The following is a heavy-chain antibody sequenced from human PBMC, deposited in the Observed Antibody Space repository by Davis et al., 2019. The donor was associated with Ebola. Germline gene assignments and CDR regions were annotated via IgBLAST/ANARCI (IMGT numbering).Heavy chain of an antibody. V-gene: IGHV3-23*01. J-gene: IGHJ6*04. CDR3: AKDLGDFWSSYYYISHGMDV. D-gene: IGHD3-3*01. Sequence: ESLKISCAASGFTFSISAMNWVRQTPGKGLEWVSGISGSGGTTYYADSVKGRLTISRDNSKSTLYLQMNSLRAEDTAVYYCAKDLGDFWSSYYYISHGMDVWGKGTTVTVS. CDR2: ISGSGGTT. CDR1: GFTFSISA.